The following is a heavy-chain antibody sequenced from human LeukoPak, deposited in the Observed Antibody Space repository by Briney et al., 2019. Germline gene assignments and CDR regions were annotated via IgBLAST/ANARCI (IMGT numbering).Heavy chain of an antibody. CDR3: AGHLGPKDYYDSSGYRDY. CDR1: GYSFTSYW. D-gene: IGHD3-22*01. Sequence: GESLKISCKGSGYSFTSYWIGWVRQMPGKGLEWMGIIYPGDSDTRYSPSFQGQVTISADKSISTAYLQWSSLKASDTAMYYCAGHLGPKDYYDSSGYRDYWGQGTLVTVFS. CDR2: IYPGDSDT. J-gene: IGHJ4*02. V-gene: IGHV5-51*01.